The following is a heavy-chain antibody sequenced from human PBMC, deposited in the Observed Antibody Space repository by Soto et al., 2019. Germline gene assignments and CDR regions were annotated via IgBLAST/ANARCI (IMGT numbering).Heavy chain of an antibody. Sequence: EVQLLESGGGLVQPGGSLRLSCAASGFTFSSYAMIWVRQAPGKGLEWASAISGSGGSTYYADSVKGRFTISRDNTKNPLYLQMNSLRAEDTAVYYCAKGEPGQQPIEAFDTWGQGTMVTVSS. CDR3: AKGEPGQQPIEAFDT. V-gene: IGHV3-23*01. CDR2: ISGSGGST. J-gene: IGHJ3*02. D-gene: IGHD6-13*01. CDR1: GFTFSSYA.